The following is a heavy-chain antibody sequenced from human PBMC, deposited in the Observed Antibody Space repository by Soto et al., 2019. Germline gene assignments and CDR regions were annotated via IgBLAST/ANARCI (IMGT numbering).Heavy chain of an antibody. CDR1: GYTLTRYS. Sequence: QVQLVQSGAEEMKPGASVKVSCKASGYTLTRYSIHWVRQAPGQRLEWMGWINAGNGNTKFSQKFQGRVTITMDTSASTAYMERRGLRSEDTAVYYCAILGTYYFDNSDNYFDFWGQGTLVTVSS. CDR3: AILGTYYFDNSDNYFDF. J-gene: IGHJ4*02. V-gene: IGHV1-3*05. D-gene: IGHD3-22*01. CDR2: INAGNGNT.